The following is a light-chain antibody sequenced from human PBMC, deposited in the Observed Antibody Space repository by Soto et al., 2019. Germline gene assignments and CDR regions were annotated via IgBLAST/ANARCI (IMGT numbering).Light chain of an antibody. J-gene: IGKJ2*01. CDR1: QGINSW. Sequence: DIQMTQSPSSVSASVGDRVTITCRASQGINSWLAWYQQKPGKAPKLLIYAASSLQRGVLSRFSGSGSGTDFSLTINSLQPEDFATYYCQHTNSFPYTFGQGTKLEIK. CDR2: AAS. V-gene: IGKV1-12*01. CDR3: QHTNSFPYT.